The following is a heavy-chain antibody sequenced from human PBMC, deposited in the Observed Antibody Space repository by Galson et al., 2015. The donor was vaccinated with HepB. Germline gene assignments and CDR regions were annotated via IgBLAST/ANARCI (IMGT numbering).Heavy chain of an antibody. V-gene: IGHV3-30*04. CDR1: GFTFSSYA. CDR3: ASSLVRGVIIPIGMDV. J-gene: IGHJ6*02. Sequence: SLRLSCAASGFTFSSYAMHWVRQAPGKGLEWVAVISNDGSNKYYADSVKGRFTISRDNSKNTLYLQMNSPRAEDTAVYYCASSLVRGVIIPIGMDVWGQGTTVTVSS. D-gene: IGHD3-10*01. CDR2: ISNDGSNK.